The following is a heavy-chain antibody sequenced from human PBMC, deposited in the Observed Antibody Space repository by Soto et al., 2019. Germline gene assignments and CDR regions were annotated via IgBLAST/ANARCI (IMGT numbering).Heavy chain of an antibody. J-gene: IGHJ4*02. CDR1: GFTFSSYA. Sequence: PVRSMRLSCAASGFTFSSYAMSWVRQAPGKGLEWVSAISGSGGSTYYADSVKGRFTISRDNSKNTLYLQMNSLRAEDTAVYYCAKLGTDEILKYYFDYCGQGTLVTVSS. V-gene: IGHV3-23*01. CDR2: ISGSGGST. CDR3: AKLGTDEILKYYFDY. D-gene: IGHD3-9*01.